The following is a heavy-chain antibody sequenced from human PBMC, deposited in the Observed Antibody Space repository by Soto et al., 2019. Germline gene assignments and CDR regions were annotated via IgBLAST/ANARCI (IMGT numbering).Heavy chain of an antibody. D-gene: IGHD5-12*01. Sequence: QVQLVQSGAEVKKPGSSVKVSCKASGGTFSSYAISWVRQAPGQGLEWMGGIIPIFGTADYAQKFQGRVTITEDESTSRAYMELSSLRSEYSAVYFCARPPMVATIFNYYSGMDVWGQGTTVTVSS. V-gene: IGHV1-69*12. CDR3: ARPPMVATIFNYYSGMDV. J-gene: IGHJ6*02. CDR1: GGTFSSYA. CDR2: IIPIFGTA.